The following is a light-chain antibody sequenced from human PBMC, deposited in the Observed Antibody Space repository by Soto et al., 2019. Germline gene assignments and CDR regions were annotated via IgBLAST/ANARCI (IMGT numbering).Light chain of an antibody. Sequence: EIVLTQSPGTLSLSPGERATLSCRASRSVSSNYLAWYQQKPGQAPRLLIYGASSRATGIPDRFSGSGSGTDFTLTINRLEPDDFAVYYCQLYGSSSSWTFGQGTKVDIK. V-gene: IGKV3-20*01. CDR2: GAS. CDR3: QLYGSSSSWT. CDR1: RSVSSNY. J-gene: IGKJ1*01.